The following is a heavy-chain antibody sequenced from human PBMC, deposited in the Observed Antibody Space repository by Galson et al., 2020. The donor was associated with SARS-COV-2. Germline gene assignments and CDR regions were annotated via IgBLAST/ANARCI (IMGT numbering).Heavy chain of an antibody. V-gene: IGHV3-23*01. Sequence: TAGSLRLSCAASGFTFSNYAMSWVRQAPGKGLEWVSGISGSGSRTDYADSVKCRFTISRDNSKNTLYLQMNSLTVEDTAVYYCAKAGASVTGDSNWFDPWGQGALVTVSS. J-gene: IGHJ5*02. CDR3: AKAGASVTGDSNWFDP. CDR2: ISGSGSRT. D-gene: IGHD3-9*01. CDR1: GFTFSNYA.